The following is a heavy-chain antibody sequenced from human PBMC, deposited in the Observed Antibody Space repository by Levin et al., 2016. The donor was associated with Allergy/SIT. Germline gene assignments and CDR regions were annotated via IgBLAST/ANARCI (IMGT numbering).Heavy chain of an antibody. Sequence: SETLSLTCAVSGYSIGSGLLRGAGSGSPQGRGWSGLRVSIIVGAPTTTRPYKSRVTISVDSSKNQFSLKLSSVTAADTAVYYCATGGYYDTSGYYYPFDYWGQGTLVTVSS. J-gene: IGHJ4*02. V-gene: IGHV4-38-2*01. CDR1: GYSIGSGLL. D-gene: IGHD3-22*01. CDR2: SIIVGAP. CDR3: ATGGYYDTSGYYYPFDY.